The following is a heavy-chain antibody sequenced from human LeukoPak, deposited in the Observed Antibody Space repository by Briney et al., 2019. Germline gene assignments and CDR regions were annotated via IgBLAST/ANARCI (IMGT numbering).Heavy chain of an antibody. CDR3: ARGMIVVPAAIHFDY. Sequence: SETLSLTCAVYGGSFSGYYWSWIRQPPGKGLEWIGEINHSGSTNYNPSLRSRVTISVDTSKNQFSLKLSSVTVAHTAVYYCARGMIVVPAAIHFDYWGQGTLVTVSS. V-gene: IGHV4-34*01. D-gene: IGHD2-2*01. CDR2: INHSGST. CDR1: GGSFSGYY. J-gene: IGHJ4*02.